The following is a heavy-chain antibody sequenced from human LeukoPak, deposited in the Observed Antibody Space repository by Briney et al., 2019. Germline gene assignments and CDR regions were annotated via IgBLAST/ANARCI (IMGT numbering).Heavy chain of an antibody. CDR2: IKQDGSER. CDR3: ARVVYNLY. V-gene: IGHV3-7*01. Sequence: GGSLRLSCAASGFTISSYWMSWVRQAPGKGLEWVANIKQDGSERYYVDSVKGRFTISRDNAKNSLYLQMNSLRAEDTAVYYCARVVYNLYWGQGTLVTVSS. J-gene: IGHJ4*02. D-gene: IGHD1-14*01. CDR1: GFTISSYW.